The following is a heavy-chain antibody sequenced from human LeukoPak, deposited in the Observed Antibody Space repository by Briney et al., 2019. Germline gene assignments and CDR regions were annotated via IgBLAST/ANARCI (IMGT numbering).Heavy chain of an antibody. CDR2: INPSGGST. CDR1: GYTFTSYY. Sequence: ASVKVFCKASGYTFTSYYMHWVRQAPGQGLEWMGIINPSGGSTSYAQKFQGRVTMTRDTSTSTVYMELSSLRSEDTAVYYCARGVAVLLWFGEASFDYWGQGTLVTV. CDR3: ARGVAVLLWFGEASFDY. J-gene: IGHJ4*02. V-gene: IGHV1-46*01. D-gene: IGHD3-10*01.